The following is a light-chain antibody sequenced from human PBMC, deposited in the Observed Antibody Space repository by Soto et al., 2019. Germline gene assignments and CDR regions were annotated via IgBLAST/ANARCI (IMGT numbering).Light chain of an antibody. CDR1: QSVSSNY. V-gene: IGKV3-20*01. Sequence: ESVLTQSPGTLSLSPCERATLSSRASQSVSSNYLAWYQQKPGQAPRLLIYGASTRATGIPDRFSGSGSGTDFTLTISRLEPEDFAVYYCQQYGRSPRTFGQGTKVDIK. CDR3: QQYGRSPRT. CDR2: GAS. J-gene: IGKJ1*01.